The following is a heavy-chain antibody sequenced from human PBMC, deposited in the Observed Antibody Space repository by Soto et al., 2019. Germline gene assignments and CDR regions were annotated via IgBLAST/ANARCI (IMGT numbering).Heavy chain of an antibody. CDR2: INAGNGNT. CDR1: GYTFTSYA. CDR3: ARDLGWWPWDY. J-gene: IGHJ4*02. D-gene: IGHD2-15*01. Sequence: QVQLVQSGAEVKKPEASVKVSCKASGYTFTSYAMHWVRQAPGQRLEWMGWINAGNGNTKYSQKFQGRVTITRDTSASTAYMELSSLRSEDTAVYYCARDLGWWPWDYWGQGTLVTVSS. V-gene: IGHV1-3*01.